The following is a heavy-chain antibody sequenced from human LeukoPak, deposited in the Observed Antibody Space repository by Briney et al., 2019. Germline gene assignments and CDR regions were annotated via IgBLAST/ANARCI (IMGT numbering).Heavy chain of an antibody. CDR1: GGSISSYY. V-gene: IGHV4-59*01. CDR3: ARMMYSSPDAFDI. J-gene: IGHJ3*02. D-gene: IGHD5-18*01. CDR2: IYYSGST. Sequence: PSETLSLTCTVSGGSISSYYWSWIRQPPGKGLEWIGYIYYSGSTNYNPSLKSRVTISVDTSKNQFSLKLSSVTAADTAVYYCARMMYSSPDAFDIWGQGTMVTVSS.